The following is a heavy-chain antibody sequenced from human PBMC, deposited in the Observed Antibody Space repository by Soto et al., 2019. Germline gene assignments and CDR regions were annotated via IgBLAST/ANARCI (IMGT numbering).Heavy chain of an antibody. CDR2: IIPKYGIA. CDR1: GGTLSSYS. Sequence: SVKVSCKASGGTLSSYSINWVRQAPGQGPEWMGKIIPKYGIATYAQKFQGRVSITADKPTSTAYMELSSLRSEDTAVYYCARVNGDTYGYGYFEHWGQGSQVPVAS. V-gene: IGHV1-69*02. D-gene: IGHD5-18*01. CDR3: ARVNGDTYGYGYFEH. J-gene: IGHJ1*01.